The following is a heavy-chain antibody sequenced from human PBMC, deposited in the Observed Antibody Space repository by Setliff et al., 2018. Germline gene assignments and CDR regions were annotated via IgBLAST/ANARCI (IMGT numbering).Heavy chain of an antibody. V-gene: IGHV3-48*01. CDR2: ITGTSGSTI. Sequence: GGSLRLSCAASGFTLDTYTMAWVRQAPGRGLEWVSAITGTSGSTIYYADSVKGRFTISRDKAHHSLFLQMNSLRAEDTAVYYCARLALTGYDSSGYYYALDYYYYMDVWGKGTTVTVSS. CDR3: ARLALTGYDSSGYYYALDYYYYMDV. D-gene: IGHD3-22*01. J-gene: IGHJ6*03. CDR1: GFTLDTYT.